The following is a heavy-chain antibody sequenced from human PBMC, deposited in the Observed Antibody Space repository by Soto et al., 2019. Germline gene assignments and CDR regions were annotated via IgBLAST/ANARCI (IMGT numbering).Heavy chain of an antibody. V-gene: IGHV1-69*01. CDR3: GRGGRGHSSAPRYYFAY. CDR1: GGSFSSNP. D-gene: IGHD5-18*01. Sequence: QVQLVQSGSEVKKPGSSVKVSCKASGGSFSSNPISWVRQAPGQGLEWMAGIIPIFATVHYAQKFQGRVTITADESTSTAYMELTGLRCEGTAVYFCGRGGRGHSSAPRYYFAYWGQGTLVTVSS. J-gene: IGHJ4*02. CDR2: IIPIFATV.